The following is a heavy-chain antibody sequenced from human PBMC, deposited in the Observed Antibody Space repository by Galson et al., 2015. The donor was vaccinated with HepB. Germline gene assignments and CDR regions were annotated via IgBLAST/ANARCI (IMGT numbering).Heavy chain of an antibody. V-gene: IGHV1-18*01. CDR1: GYTFTSYG. CDR2: ISAYNGNT. CDR3: ARDPPRLRFLEWLSPRERYYYYYMDV. J-gene: IGHJ6*03. D-gene: IGHD3-3*01. Sequence: SVKVSCKASGYTFTSYGISWVRQAPGQGLEWMGWISAYNGNTNYAQKLQGRVTMTTDTSTSTAYMELRSLRSDDTAVYYCARDPPRLRFLEWLSPRERYYYYYMDVWGKGTTVTVSS.